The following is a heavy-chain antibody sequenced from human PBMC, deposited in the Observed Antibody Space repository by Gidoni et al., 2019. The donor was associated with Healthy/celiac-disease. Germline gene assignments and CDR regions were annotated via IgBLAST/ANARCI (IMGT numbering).Heavy chain of an antibody. CDR3: ARDTNRDYDFWSGSHPRWFDP. CDR2: IKQDGSEK. D-gene: IGHD3-3*01. J-gene: IGHJ5*02. CDR1: GFTFSSYW. V-gene: IGHV3-7*03. Sequence: EVQLVESGGGLVQPGGSLRLSCAASGFTFSSYWMSWARQAPGKGLEWVANIKQDGSEKYYVDSVKGRFTISRDNAKNSLYLQMNSLRAEDTAVYYCARDTNRDYDFWSGSHPRWFDPWGQGTLVTVSS.